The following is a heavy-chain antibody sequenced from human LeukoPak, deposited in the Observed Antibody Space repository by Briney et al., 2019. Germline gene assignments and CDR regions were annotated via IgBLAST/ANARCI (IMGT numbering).Heavy chain of an antibody. CDR1: GGTFSSYA. CDR3: AFQDIAVAGSHFDY. D-gene: IGHD6-19*01. Sequence: SVTVSCKASGGTFSSYAISWVRQAPGQGLEWMGRIIPIFGTANYAQRFQGRVTITADKSTSTAYMELSSLRSEDTAVYYCAFQDIAVAGSHFDYWGQGTLVTVSS. CDR2: IIPIFGTA. J-gene: IGHJ4*02. V-gene: IGHV1-69*06.